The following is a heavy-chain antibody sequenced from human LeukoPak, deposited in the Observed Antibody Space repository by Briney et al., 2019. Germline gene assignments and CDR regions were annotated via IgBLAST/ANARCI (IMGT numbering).Heavy chain of an antibody. Sequence: GRSLRLSCAGSGFTFRRYAMHWVRQAPGKGLEWVAVISYDGSNKYYADSVKGRFTISRDNSKNTLYLQMNSLRAEDTAVYYCARDRRLRGFYMDVWGKGTTVTVSS. CDR3: ARDRRLRGFYMDV. V-gene: IGHV3-30*04. CDR1: GFTFRRYA. J-gene: IGHJ6*03. CDR2: ISYDGSNK. D-gene: IGHD5-12*01.